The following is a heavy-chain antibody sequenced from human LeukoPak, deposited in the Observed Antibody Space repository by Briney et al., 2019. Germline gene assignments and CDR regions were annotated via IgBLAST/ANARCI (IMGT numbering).Heavy chain of an antibody. CDR2: IYSGGST. J-gene: IGHJ4*02. CDR3: ARHTAMVFDY. CDR1: GFTLSSNY. D-gene: IGHD5-18*01. V-gene: IGHV3-66*04. Sequence: AGGSLELSCAASGFTLSSNYMGWVRPAPGKGLEWVSVIYSGGSTYYADSVKGRFTISRDNSKNTLYLQMNSLRAEDTAVYYCARHTAMVFDYWGQGTLVTVSS.